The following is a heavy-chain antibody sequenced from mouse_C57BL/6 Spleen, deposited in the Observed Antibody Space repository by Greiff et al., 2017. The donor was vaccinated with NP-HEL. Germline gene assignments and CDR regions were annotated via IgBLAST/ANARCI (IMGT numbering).Heavy chain of an antibody. V-gene: IGHV1-26*01. D-gene: IGHD1-1*01. CDR3: ARAYGSSYRGYFDV. CDR2: INPNNGGT. J-gene: IGHJ1*03. CDR1: GYTFTDYY. Sequence: VQLQQSGPELVKPGASVKISCKASGYTFTDYYMNWVKQSHGKSLEWIGDINPNNGGTSYNQKFKGKATLTVDKSSSTAYMELRSLTSEDSAVYYFARAYGSSYRGYFDVWGTGTTVTVSS.